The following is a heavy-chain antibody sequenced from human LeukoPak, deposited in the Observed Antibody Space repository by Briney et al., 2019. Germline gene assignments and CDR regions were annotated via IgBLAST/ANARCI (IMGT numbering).Heavy chain of an antibody. Sequence: ASVKVSCKASGYIFTGYYMYWVRQAPRHGLEWMGWINPNTGGTNYAQKFQGRVTMTRDTSISTVYMELSRLTSDDTAVYYCAKDDGWVQYANWGQGTLVTVSS. D-gene: IGHD5-24*01. CDR2: INPNTGGT. CDR1: GYIFTGYY. V-gene: IGHV1-2*02. J-gene: IGHJ4*02. CDR3: AKDDGWVQYAN.